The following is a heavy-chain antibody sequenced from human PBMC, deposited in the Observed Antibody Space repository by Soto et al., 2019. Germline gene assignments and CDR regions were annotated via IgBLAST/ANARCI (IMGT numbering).Heavy chain of an antibody. CDR3: ARDLKGYSDILTGYYREGWFDP. D-gene: IGHD3-9*01. CDR2: IIRIFGTA. V-gene: IGHV1-69*01. Sequence: QVQLVQSGAEVKKPGSSVKVSCKASGGTFSSYAISWVRQAPGQGLEWMGGIIRIFGTANYAQKFQGRVTITADESTSPAYIELSSLRYEDTDVYYCARDLKGYSDILTGYYREGWFDPWGQVTLVTVSS. J-gene: IGHJ5*02. CDR1: GGTFSSYA.